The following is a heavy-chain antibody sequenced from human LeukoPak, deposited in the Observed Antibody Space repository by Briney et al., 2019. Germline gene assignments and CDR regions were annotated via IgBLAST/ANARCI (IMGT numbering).Heavy chain of an antibody. CDR1: GGSISSGSYY. V-gene: IGHV4-61*02. Sequence: SETLSLTCTVSGGSISSGSYYWSWIRQPAGKGLEWIGRIYTSGSTNYNPSLKSRVTISVDTSKNQFSLKLSSVTAADTAVYYCAREALGEWFLNWFDPWGQGTLVTVSS. CDR2: IYTSGST. J-gene: IGHJ5*02. CDR3: AREALGEWFLNWFDP. D-gene: IGHD3-3*01.